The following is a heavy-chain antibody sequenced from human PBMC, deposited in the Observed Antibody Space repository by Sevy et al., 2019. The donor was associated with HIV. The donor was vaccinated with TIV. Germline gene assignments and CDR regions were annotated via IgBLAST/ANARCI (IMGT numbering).Heavy chain of an antibody. Sequence: GGSLRLSCAASGFTFSSYAMHWVRQAPGKGLEWVAVISYDGSNKYYADSVKGRFTISRDNFKNTLYLQMNSLRAEDTAVYYCARDPVITRSVVAISYFDYWGQGTLVTVSS. CDR1: GFTFSSYA. D-gene: IGHD3-22*01. CDR2: ISYDGSNK. CDR3: ARDPVITRSVVAISYFDY. V-gene: IGHV3-30*04. J-gene: IGHJ4*02.